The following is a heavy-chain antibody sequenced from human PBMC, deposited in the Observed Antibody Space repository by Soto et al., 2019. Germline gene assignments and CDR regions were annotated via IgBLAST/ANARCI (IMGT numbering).Heavy chain of an antibody. CDR1: GGSISSGNYY. J-gene: IGHJ4*02. CDR3: ARRYGYSFDY. Sequence: SETLSLTCTVSGGSISSGNYYWSWIRQPPGKGLEWIGFISYSGTTHYSASLRSRVSISVDTSKNQFSLDLSSVTAADTAVYYCARRYGYSFDYWGQGTLVTVSS. D-gene: IGHD5-18*01. CDR2: ISYSGTT. V-gene: IGHV4-30-4*02.